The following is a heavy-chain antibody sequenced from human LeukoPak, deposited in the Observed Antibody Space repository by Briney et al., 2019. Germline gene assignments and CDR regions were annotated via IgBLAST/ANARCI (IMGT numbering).Heavy chain of an antibody. V-gene: IGHV3-30*02. Sequence: PGGSLRLSCAASGFTFSSYGMHWVRQAPGKGLEWVAFIRYDGSNKYYADSVKGRFTISRDNSKNTLYLQMNSLRAEDTAVYYCAKIAKTYSSGWYGIDYWGQGTLVTVSS. J-gene: IGHJ4*02. CDR1: GFTFSSYG. CDR3: AKIAKTYSSGWYGIDY. D-gene: IGHD6-19*01. CDR2: IRYDGSNK.